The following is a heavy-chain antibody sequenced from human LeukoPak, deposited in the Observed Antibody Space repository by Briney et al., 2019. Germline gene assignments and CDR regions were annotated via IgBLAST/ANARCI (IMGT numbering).Heavy chain of an antibody. CDR1: GFTFSSYG. D-gene: IGHD6-19*01. CDR3: AKDQVKAVAGTGGAFDY. J-gene: IGHJ4*02. V-gene: IGHV3-30*02. CDR2: IRYDGSNK. Sequence: PGGTLRLSCAASGFTFSSYGMHWVRQAPGKGLEWVAFIRYDGSNKYYADSVKGRFTISRDNSKNTLYLQMNSLRAEDTAVYYCAKDQVKAVAGTGGAFDYWGQGTLVTVSS.